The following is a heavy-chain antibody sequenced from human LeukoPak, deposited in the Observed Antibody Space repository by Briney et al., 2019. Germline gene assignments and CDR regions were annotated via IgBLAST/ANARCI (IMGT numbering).Heavy chain of an antibody. CDR3: ARQETSSYNGAFDT. J-gene: IGHJ3*02. CDR1: ELTFSSSW. CDR2: IKKDGSEK. V-gene: IGHV3-7*01. Sequence: GGSLRLSCAASELTFSSSWMSWVRQAPGKGLEWVANIKKDGSEKYYADSVKGRFTISRDNAKNSLYLQMNSLRADDTAVYHCARQETSSYNGAFDTWGQGTMVTVSS. D-gene: IGHD1-26*01.